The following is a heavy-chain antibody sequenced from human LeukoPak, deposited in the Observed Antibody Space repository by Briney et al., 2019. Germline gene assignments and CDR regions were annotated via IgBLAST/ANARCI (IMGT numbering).Heavy chain of an antibody. Sequence: ASVKVSCKASGYTFTSYYMHWVRQAPGQGLEWMGIINPSGGSTSYVQKFQGRVTMTRDTSTSTVYMELSSLRSEDTAVYYCAREDIAVAGTFSWGQGTLVTVSS. V-gene: IGHV1-46*03. CDR3: AREDIAVAGTFS. CDR2: INPSGGST. J-gene: IGHJ5*02. CDR1: GYTFTSYY. D-gene: IGHD6-19*01.